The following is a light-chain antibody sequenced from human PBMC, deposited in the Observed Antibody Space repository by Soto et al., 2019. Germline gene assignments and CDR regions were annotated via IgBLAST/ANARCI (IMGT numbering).Light chain of an antibody. CDR2: DAS. J-gene: IGKJ1*01. V-gene: IGKV3-11*01. CDR3: QQYNNYPWT. Sequence: EIVLTQSPATVSLSPGERATLSCRASHSVGSSLAWYQQKPGQAPRLLISDASNRATGIPARFSGSGSGTDFTLTISSLQPDDFSTFYCQQYNNYPWTFGQGTKVDIK. CDR1: HSVGSS.